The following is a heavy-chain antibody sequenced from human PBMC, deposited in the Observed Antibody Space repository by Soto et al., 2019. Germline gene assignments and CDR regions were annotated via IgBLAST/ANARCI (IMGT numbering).Heavy chain of an antibody. J-gene: IGHJ4*02. CDR2: IYYSGST. V-gene: IGHV4-59*01. D-gene: IGHD2-2*02. CDR1: GGSISSYY. CDR3: AIVYGGAFDY. Sequence: QVQLQESGPGLVKPSETLSLTCTVSGGSISSYYWSWIRQPPGKGLEWIGYIYYSGSTNYNPSLKGRVTISVDTSKNQFSLKLSSVTAGITAVYYCAIVYGGAFDYWGQGTLVSVSS.